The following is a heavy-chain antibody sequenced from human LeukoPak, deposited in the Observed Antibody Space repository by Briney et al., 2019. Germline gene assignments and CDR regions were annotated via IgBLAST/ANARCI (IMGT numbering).Heavy chain of an antibody. CDR3: ARGLGYCSGGTCPNDY. V-gene: IGHV1-18*01. Sequence: ASVKVSFKTSGYTLTDFGLSWVRQAPGQGLEWMGWISDFNGLTKYAQKLQDRVTMTTDASTSTAYMELRSLTSDDTAIYYCARGLGYCSGGTCPNDYWGQGTLVTVSS. J-gene: IGHJ4*02. D-gene: IGHD2-15*01. CDR1: GYTLTDFG. CDR2: ISDFNGLT.